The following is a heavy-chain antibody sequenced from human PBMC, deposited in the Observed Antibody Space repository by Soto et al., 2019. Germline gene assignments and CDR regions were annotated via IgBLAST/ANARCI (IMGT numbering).Heavy chain of an antibody. V-gene: IGHV1-3*01. Sequence: GASVKVSCKASGYTFTSYSMHWVRQAPGQRLEWMGWINAGNGNTKYSQKFQGRVTMTRDTSASTAYMELSSLRPEDTAVYYCERIRYSSSYDYWGQGTLVPVSS. D-gene: IGHD6-6*01. CDR1: GYTFTSYS. CDR2: INAGNGNT. CDR3: ERIRYSSSYDY. J-gene: IGHJ4*02.